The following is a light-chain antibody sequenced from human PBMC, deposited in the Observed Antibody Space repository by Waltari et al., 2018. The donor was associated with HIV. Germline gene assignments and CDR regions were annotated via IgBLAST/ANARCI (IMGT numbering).Light chain of an antibody. CDR1: GSNIGAGYD. Sequence: QSVLTQPPSVSGAPGQSVTISCTGGGSNIGAGYDVHWYQHLPASAPKLLIFGSTNRPFGVPDRFSGSKSDTSASLAITALQAEDEADYYCQSYDSSLSSVLFGGGTKLTVL. V-gene: IGLV1-40*01. CDR3: QSYDSSLSSVL. CDR2: GST. J-gene: IGLJ3*02.